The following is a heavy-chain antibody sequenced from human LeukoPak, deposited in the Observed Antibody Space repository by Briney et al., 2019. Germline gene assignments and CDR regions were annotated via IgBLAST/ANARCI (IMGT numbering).Heavy chain of an antibody. CDR2: ISGDGGYT. Sequence: PGGSLRLSCAASGFSFGSYAMNWVRQAPGKGLDWVSTISGDGGYTYYAGSVKGRFTISRDSSNNALYLQMNSLRAEDTAVDYCSRAGSTGIWYFDSWGQGTLVAVSS. CDR1: GFSFGSYA. V-gene: IGHV3-23*01. CDR3: SRAGSTGIWYFDS. J-gene: IGHJ4*02. D-gene: IGHD5-18*01.